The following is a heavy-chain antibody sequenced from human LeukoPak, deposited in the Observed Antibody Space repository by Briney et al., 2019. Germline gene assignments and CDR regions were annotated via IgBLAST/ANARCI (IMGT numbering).Heavy chain of an antibody. CDR1: GYTFTSYD. CDR3: ARDGSIRGYYYGMDV. V-gene: IGHV1-18*01. J-gene: IGHJ6*02. Sequence: ASVKVSCKASGYTFTSYDINWVRQATGQGLEWMGWISAYNGNTNYAQKLQGRVTMTTDISTSTAYMELRSLRSDDTAVYYCARDGSIRGYYYGMDVWGQGTTVTVSS. D-gene: IGHD1-26*01. CDR2: ISAYNGNT.